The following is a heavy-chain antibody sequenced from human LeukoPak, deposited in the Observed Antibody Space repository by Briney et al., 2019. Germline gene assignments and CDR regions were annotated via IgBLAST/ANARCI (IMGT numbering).Heavy chain of an antibody. J-gene: IGHJ3*02. V-gene: IGHV3-7*04. CDR2: IKPDGSDK. Sequence: PGGSLRLSCAASGFTFSSHWMTWIRQAPGKGLQWVANIKPDGSDKYYVDSLKGRFTISRDNARNSLFLQMNSLRAEDTAVYFCAKDPYEGGFGAFDIWGQGTMVSVSS. CDR3: AKDPYEGGFGAFDI. D-gene: IGHD2-15*01. CDR1: GFTFSSHW.